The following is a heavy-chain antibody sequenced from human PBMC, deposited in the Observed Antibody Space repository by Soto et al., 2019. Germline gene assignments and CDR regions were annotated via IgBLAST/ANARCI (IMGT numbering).Heavy chain of an antibody. CDR1: GYNFTSYG. CDR3: ARALTPKSPLLFLEWLSKPHYYYYGMDV. J-gene: IGHJ6*02. CDR2: ISAYNGNT. D-gene: IGHD3-3*01. V-gene: IGHV1-18*01. Sequence: GASVKVSCKASGYNFTSYGISWVGQAPGQGLEGMGWISAYNGNTNYAQKLQGRVTMTTDTSTSTAYMELRSLRSDDTAVYYCARALTPKSPLLFLEWLSKPHYYYYGMDVWGQGTTVTVSS.